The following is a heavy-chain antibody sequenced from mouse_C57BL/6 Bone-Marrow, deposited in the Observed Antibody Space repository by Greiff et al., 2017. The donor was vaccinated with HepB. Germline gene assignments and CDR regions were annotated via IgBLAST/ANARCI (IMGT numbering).Heavy chain of an antibody. CDR2: INPSNGGT. J-gene: IGHJ3*01. CDR3: ASEDYSNAWFAY. D-gene: IGHD2-5*01. CDR1: GYSFTSYW. V-gene: IGHV1-53*01. Sequence: QVQLQQPGTELVKPGASVKLSCKASGYSFTSYWMHWVKQRPGQGLEWIGNINPSNGGTNYNEKFKSKATLTVDKSSSTAYMQLSSLTSEDSAVYYCASEDYSNAWFAYWGQGTLVTVSA.